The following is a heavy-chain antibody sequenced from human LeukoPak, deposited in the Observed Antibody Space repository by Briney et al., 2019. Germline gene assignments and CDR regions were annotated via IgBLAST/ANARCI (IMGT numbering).Heavy chain of an antibody. Sequence: ASVKVSCKASGYTFTSYDINWVRQATGQGLEWMGWMNPNSGSTGYAQKFQGRVTITRNTSISTAYMELSSLRSEDTAVYYCARGRSNDFWSGLVLFAFDIWGQGTMVTVSS. CDR3: ARGRSNDFWSGLVLFAFDI. CDR1: GYTFTSYD. J-gene: IGHJ3*02. V-gene: IGHV1-8*03. D-gene: IGHD3-3*01. CDR2: MNPNSGST.